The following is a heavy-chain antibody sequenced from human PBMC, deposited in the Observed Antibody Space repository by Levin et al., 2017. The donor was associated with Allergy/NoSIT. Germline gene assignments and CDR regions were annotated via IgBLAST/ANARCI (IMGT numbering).Heavy chain of an antibody. J-gene: IGHJ3*02. CDR1: GNSFVNHW. CDR3: AGAREECSSSACFAKAFGI. Sequence: GESLKISCKGSGNSFVNHWIGWVRQMPGKGLEWMGLISPGISDIRYSPPFQGQVTISADKSISTAFLQWGSLKASDTAMYYCAGAREECSSSACFAKAFGIWGQGTVVTVSS. CDR2: ISPGISDI. D-gene: IGHD2-2*01. V-gene: IGHV5-51*01.